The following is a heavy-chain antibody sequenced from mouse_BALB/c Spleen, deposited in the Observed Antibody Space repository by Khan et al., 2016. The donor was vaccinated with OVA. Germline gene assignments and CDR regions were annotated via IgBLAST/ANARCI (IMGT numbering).Heavy chain of an antibody. CDR2: IRYDGDS. J-gene: IGHJ3*01. D-gene: IGHD3-1*01. Sequence: EVQLQESGPGLVKPSQSLSLTCSVTGYSITSGYFWNWIRQFPGNKLEWMGYIRYDGDSNYNPSLKNRISITRDTSKNQFFLKLNSVTPEDTALFYCARGGGSGPAWFAYWGQGTLVTVSP. CDR3: ARGGGSGPAWFAY. V-gene: IGHV3-6*01. CDR1: GYSITSGYF.